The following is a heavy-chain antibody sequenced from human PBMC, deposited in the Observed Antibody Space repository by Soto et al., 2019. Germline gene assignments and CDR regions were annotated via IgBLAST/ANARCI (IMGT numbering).Heavy chain of an antibody. J-gene: IGHJ3*02. CDR1: GFTVSSNY. Sequence: PGGSLRLSCAASGFTVSSNYMSWVRQAPGKGLEWVSVIYSGGSTYYVDSVKGRFTISRDNSKNTLYLQMNSLRAEDTAVYYCARELRYCSSTSCYEGAFDIWGQGTMVTVSS. V-gene: IGHV3-66*01. D-gene: IGHD2-2*01. CDR2: IYSGGST. CDR3: ARELRYCSSTSCYEGAFDI.